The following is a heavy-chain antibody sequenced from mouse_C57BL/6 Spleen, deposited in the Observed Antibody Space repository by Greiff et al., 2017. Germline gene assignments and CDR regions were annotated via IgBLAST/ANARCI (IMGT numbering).Heavy chain of an antibody. V-gene: IGHV1-52*01. CDR3: ARSSYYGSSFDY. D-gene: IGHD1-1*01. CDR1: GYTFTSYW. J-gene: IGHJ2*01. CDR2: IDPSDSET. Sequence: QVQLQQPGAELVRPGSSVKLSCKASGYTFTSYWMHWVKQRPIQGLEWIGNIDPSDSETHYNQKFKDKATLTVDKSSSTAYMQLSSLTSEGSAVYYCARSSYYGSSFDYWGQGTTLTVSS.